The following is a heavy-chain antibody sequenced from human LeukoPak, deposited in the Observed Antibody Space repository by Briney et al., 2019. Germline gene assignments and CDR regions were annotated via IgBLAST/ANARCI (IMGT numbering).Heavy chain of an antibody. V-gene: IGHV3-23*01. CDR2: IGAGGTFT. D-gene: IGHD4-11*01. CDR1: GFTFSSYA. Sequence: PRGSLRLSCTASGFTFSSYATNWVRQAPGKGLEWVSGIGAGGTFTYYADSVKGRFTIFRDNSRNTLYLQMNSLRADDTAVYYCAKDLDYTTYAYYFDYWGQGTLVTVSS. J-gene: IGHJ4*02. CDR3: AKDLDYTTYAYYFDY.